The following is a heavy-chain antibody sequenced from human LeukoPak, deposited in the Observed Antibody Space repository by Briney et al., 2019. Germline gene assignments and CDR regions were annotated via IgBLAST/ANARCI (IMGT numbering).Heavy chain of an antibody. CDR3: AKEGRGFGEFRNSLDY. V-gene: IGHV3-23*01. J-gene: IGHJ4*02. Sequence: GGSLRLSGAASGFTFSSYAMSWVRQASGKGLEWVSAISGSGGSTYYADSVKGRFTISRDNSKNTLYLQINSLRAEDTAVYYCAKEGRGFGEFRNSLDYWGQGTLVTVSS. D-gene: IGHD3-10*01. CDR2: ISGSGGST. CDR1: GFTFSSYA.